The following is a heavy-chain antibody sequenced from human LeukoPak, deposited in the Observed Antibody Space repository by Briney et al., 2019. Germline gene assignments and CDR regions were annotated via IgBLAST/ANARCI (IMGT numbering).Heavy chain of an antibody. J-gene: IGHJ4*02. CDR2: IYYSGNT. Sequence: SETLSLTCTVSGVSISSSNSYWGWIRQPPGKGLEWIGSIYYSGNTYYNASLKSQVSISIDTSKNQFSLRLTSVTAADTAVYYCARGLAVRYFDYWGQGTLVTVSS. D-gene: IGHD1-1*01. CDR1: GVSISSSNSY. V-gene: IGHV4-39*01. CDR3: ARGLAVRYFDY.